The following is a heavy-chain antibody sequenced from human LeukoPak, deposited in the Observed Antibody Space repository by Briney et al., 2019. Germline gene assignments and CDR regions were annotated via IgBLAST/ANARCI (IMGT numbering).Heavy chain of an antibody. CDR1: GFTFSNCA. Sequence: GGSLRLSCAASGFTFSNCAMSWVRQAPGKGLEWVSAISGSASGTYYADSVKGRFTISRDNSKNRVFLQMNSLRADDTAVYFCAKSGSYYWFDPWGQGTLVTVSS. V-gene: IGHV3-23*01. CDR3: AKSGSYYWFDP. J-gene: IGHJ5*02. CDR2: ISGSASGT. D-gene: IGHD1-26*01.